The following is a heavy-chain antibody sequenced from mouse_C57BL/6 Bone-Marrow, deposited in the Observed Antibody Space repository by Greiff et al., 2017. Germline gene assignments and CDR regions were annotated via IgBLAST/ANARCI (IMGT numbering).Heavy chain of an antibody. V-gene: IGHV1-69*01. CDR2: IDPSASYT. Sequence: VQLQQPGAELVMPGASVKLSCKASGYTFTSYWMHWVKQRPGQGLEWIGEIDPSASYTNYNQKFKGKSTLTVDKSSSTAYMQLSSLTSEDSAVYYCAREVYYGYIFDYWGQGTTLTVSS. CDR3: AREVYYGYIFDY. CDR1: GYTFTSYW. D-gene: IGHD2-2*01. J-gene: IGHJ2*01.